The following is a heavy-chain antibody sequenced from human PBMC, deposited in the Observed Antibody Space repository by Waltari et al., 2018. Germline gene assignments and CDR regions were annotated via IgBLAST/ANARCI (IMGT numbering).Heavy chain of an antibody. J-gene: IGHJ6*02. V-gene: IGHV3-23*01. D-gene: IGHD5-18*01. Sequence: EVQLLESGGGLVQPGGSLRLSCAASGFTFSSYAMSWVRQAPGKGLEWVSAISGGGRSTDSADAGKGRFTISRDNSKNTLYLQMNSLRAEDTAVYYCAKTSYSYGHLGVDGMDVWGQGTTVTVSS. CDR2: ISGGGRST. CDR3: AKTSYSYGHLGVDGMDV. CDR1: GFTFSSYA.